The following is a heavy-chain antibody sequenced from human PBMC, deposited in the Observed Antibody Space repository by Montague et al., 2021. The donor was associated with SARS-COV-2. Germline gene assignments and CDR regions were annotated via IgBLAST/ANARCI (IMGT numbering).Heavy chain of an antibody. J-gene: IGHJ4*01. CDR2: IYDSGST. CDR1: GGSVRSYY. Sequence: SETLSLTCTLSGGSVRSYYCSWIRQPPGPRLEWIGYIYDSGSTNSHPSLTRPVPISVDTSKNQFSLKLSSVTAAATAVYYCARENAVTTFGGPYYLDSWGHGTLVTVSA. CDR3: ARENAVTTFGGPYYLDS. V-gene: IGHV4-59*02. D-gene: IGHD4-17*01.